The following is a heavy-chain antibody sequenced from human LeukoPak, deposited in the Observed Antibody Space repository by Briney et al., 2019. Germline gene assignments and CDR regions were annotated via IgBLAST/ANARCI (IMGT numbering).Heavy chain of an antibody. Sequence: GASVKVSCKASGYTFTSYDINWVRQATGQGLEWMGWMNPNSGNTGYAQKFQGRVTITRNTSISTAYMELSSLRSEDTAVYYCARATMVRGVLVYYYYGMDVWGQGTTVTVSS. CDR1: GYTFTSYD. CDR2: MNPNSGNT. CDR3: ARATMVRGVLVYYYYGMDV. D-gene: IGHD3-10*01. V-gene: IGHV1-8*03. J-gene: IGHJ6*02.